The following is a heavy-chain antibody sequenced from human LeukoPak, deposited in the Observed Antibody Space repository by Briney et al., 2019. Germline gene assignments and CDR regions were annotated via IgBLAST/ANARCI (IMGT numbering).Heavy chain of an antibody. D-gene: IGHD1-14*01. CDR3: AREGLGSHRFTDY. J-gene: IGHJ4*02. CDR1: GYTFTDNY. Sequence: ASVKVSCKASGYTFTDNYIHWVRQAPGQGLEWMGWISPKSGVTNFAQKFQGRVTMTRDTSISTAYMEMSSLKYDDTAAYYCAREGLGSHRFTDYWGQGTLVTVSS. V-gene: IGHV1-2*02. CDR2: ISPKSGVT.